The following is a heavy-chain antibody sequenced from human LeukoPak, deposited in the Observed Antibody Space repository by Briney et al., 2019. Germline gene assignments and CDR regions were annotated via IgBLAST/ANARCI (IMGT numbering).Heavy chain of an antibody. D-gene: IGHD3-10*01. V-gene: IGHV3-23*03. CDR1: GFTFSGYA. CDR2: LDNDAQTS. J-gene: IGHJ4*02. CDR3: AKREYETYLTYTFGY. Sequence: PGGSLRLACTASGFTFSGYAMICVRQAPGKGLEWVSILDNDAQTSYYADSVKGRLTVSRDNSKNQLYLEMNSLTVEDTAVYYCAKREYETYLTYTFGYWGQGTPVTVSS.